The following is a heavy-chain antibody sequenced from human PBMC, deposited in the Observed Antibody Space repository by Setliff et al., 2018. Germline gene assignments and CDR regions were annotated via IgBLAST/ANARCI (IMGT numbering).Heavy chain of an antibody. D-gene: IGHD6-6*01. CDR1: GFAFRTHP. CDR2: TSFDGINQ. J-gene: IGHJ4*02. V-gene: IGHV3-30*07. Sequence: PGGSLRLSCAASGFAFRTHPMHWVRQAPGKGLEWLAVTSFDGINQFYADSVQGRFTISADKSISTAYLQWSSLKASDTAMYYCARDSGSPLDYWGQGTLVTVSS. CDR3: ARDSGSPLDY.